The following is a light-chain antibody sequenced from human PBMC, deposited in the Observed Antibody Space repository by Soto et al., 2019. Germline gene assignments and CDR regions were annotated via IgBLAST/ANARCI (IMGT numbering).Light chain of an antibody. Sequence: EIVMTQSPATLSVSPGERATLSCRASQSVFSSLAWYQQKPGQAPRLLIYGAATMATGIPARFSGSGSGTEFTLTISSLQSEDFADYYCQQYHNWPAFGQGTKVEIK. J-gene: IGKJ1*01. CDR3: QQYHNWPA. CDR1: QSVFSS. V-gene: IGKV3-15*01. CDR2: GAA.